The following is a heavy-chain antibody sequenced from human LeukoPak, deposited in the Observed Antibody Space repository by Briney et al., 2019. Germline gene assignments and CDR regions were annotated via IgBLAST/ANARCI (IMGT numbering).Heavy chain of an antibody. CDR1: GYTFTSYD. CDR2: MNPNSGNT. D-gene: IGHD2-15*01. CDR3: ARGADDIVVVVAENAFDI. J-gene: IGHJ3*02. V-gene: IGHV1-8*01. Sequence: ASVKVSCKASGYTFTSYDINWVRQATGQGLEWMGWMNPNSGNTGYAQKFQGRVTMTRNTSISTAYMELSSLRSEDTAVYYCARGADDIVVVVAENAFDIWGQGTMVTVSS.